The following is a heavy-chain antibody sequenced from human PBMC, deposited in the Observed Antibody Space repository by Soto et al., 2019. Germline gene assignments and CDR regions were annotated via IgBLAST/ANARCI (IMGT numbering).Heavy chain of an antibody. Sequence: PGESLKISCKGSGYSFTSYWIGWVRQMPGKGLEWMGTIYPGDSDTKYSSAFRGHVTISADTSVSTAYLQWRSLEATDSAIYYCARYSGSYWHYLDFWGQGTMVTVSS. CDR2: IYPGDSDT. CDR3: ARYSGSYWHYLDF. D-gene: IGHD1-26*01. J-gene: IGHJ4*02. CDR1: GYSFTSYW. V-gene: IGHV5-51*01.